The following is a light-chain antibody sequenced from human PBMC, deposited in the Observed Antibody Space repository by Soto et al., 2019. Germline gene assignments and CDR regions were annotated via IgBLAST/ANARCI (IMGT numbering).Light chain of an antibody. J-gene: IGKJ1*01. Sequence: EIVLTQSPVTLSLAPGERATLSCRASQSVRSSFLAWYQQKPGQAPRLLFYGASNRATGIPDRFSGSGSGTDFTLTISRLEPEDFAVYYCQQYGSSPPWTFGQGTKVEIK. V-gene: IGKV3-20*01. CDR3: QQYGSSPPWT. CDR1: QSVRSSF. CDR2: GAS.